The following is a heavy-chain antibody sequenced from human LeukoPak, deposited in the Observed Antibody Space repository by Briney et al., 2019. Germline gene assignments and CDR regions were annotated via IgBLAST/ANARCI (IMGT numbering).Heavy chain of an antibody. J-gene: IGHJ4*02. CDR1: GGSISSCY. CDR3: ARQTTVTTSVFDY. V-gene: IGHV4-59*08. D-gene: IGHD4-17*01. CDR2: IYYSGST. Sequence: PSETLSLTCTVSGGSISSCYWSWIRQPPGKGLEWIGYIYYSGSTNYNPSLKSRVTISVDTSKNQFSLKLSSVTAADTAVYYCARQTTVTTSVFDYWGQGTLVTVSS.